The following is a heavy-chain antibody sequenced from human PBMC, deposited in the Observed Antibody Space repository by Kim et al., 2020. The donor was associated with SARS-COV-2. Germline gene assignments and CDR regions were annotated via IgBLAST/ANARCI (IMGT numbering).Heavy chain of an antibody. CDR3: ARHYYGSGSSPPYYFDY. V-gene: IGHV4-34*01. J-gene: IGHJ4*02. Sequence: LKRRVTISVDTAQNQFSLKLSFVTAADTAVYYCARHYYGSGSSPPYYFDYWGQGTLVTVSS. D-gene: IGHD3-10*01.